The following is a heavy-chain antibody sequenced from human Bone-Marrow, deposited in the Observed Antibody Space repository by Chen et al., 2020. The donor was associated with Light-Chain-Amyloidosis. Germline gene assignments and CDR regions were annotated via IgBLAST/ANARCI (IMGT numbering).Heavy chain of an antibody. CDR1: GDSVSSQSVA. CDR2: TYYRSKWYN. Sequence: QVQMQQSGPGLVKPSQTLSLPCAISGDSVSSQSVAWHWIRQSPPRGLEWLGRTYYRSKWYNDYAASVKSRITINPDTSKNQFSLHLNSVTPEDTAVYYCARDRFDSSGYFEGFDYWGQGTLVTVSS. J-gene: IGHJ4*02. V-gene: IGHV6-1*01. CDR3: ARDRFDSSGYFEGFDY. D-gene: IGHD3-22*01.